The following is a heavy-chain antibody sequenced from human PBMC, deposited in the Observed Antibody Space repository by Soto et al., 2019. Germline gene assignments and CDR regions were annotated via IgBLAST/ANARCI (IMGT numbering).Heavy chain of an antibody. J-gene: IGHJ4*02. D-gene: IGHD3-3*01. CDR3: ARDCRTIFGVVIKGLCFDY. CDR2: ISAYNGNT. V-gene: IGHV1-18*01. CDR1: CYTFTSCG. Sequence: GASVKVSCKASCYTFTSCGISWVLQAPGQGLEWMGWISAYNGNTNYAQKLQGRVTMTTDTSTSTAYMELRSLRSDDTAVYYCARDCRTIFGVVIKGLCFDYWGQGTLVTVSS.